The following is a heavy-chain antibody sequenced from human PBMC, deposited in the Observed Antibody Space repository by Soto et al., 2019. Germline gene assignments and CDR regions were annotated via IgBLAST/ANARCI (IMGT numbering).Heavy chain of an antibody. CDR1: GGSFSDYI. J-gene: IGHJ4*02. CDR3: ARGLIGGSHSWGACYYFDS. Sequence: PSETLSLTCDVYGGSFSDYIWTWIRQTPGKGLQWIGQINHSGSANYNPSLKSRVTISVHTSSSQFSLELSSVTAADTAVYYCARGLIGGSHSWGACYYFDSGGQGTQATVP. CDR2: INHSGSA. D-gene: IGHD3-16*01. V-gene: IGHV4-34*01.